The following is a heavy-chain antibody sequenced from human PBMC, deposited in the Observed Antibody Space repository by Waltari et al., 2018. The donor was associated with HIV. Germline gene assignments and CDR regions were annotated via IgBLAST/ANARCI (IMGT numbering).Heavy chain of an antibody. CDR2: ISWNSETL. Sequence: EVRLVESGGGLVQPGGSLRVSCAASGFKFDDYAMQWVRQVPGKGREVVSGISWNSETLGYADSVKGRFTISRDNARNSLSLQMNSLRDEDTALYYCAKVAMTTVTSYAIDIWGQGTMVTVSS. CDR1: GFKFDDYA. D-gene: IGHD4-17*01. J-gene: IGHJ3*02. V-gene: IGHV3-9*01. CDR3: AKVAMTTVTSYAIDI.